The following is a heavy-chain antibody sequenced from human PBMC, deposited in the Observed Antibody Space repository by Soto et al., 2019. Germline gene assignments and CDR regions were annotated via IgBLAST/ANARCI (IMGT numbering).Heavy chain of an antibody. J-gene: IGHJ4*02. D-gene: IGHD3-16*01. V-gene: IGHV3-33*01. CDR1: GFTFSSYV. CDR2: IWYDGSNK. Sequence: QVQLVESGGGVVQPGRSLRLSCAASGFTFSSYVMHWVRQAPGKGLEWVAVIWYDGSNKYYADSVKGRFTISRDNSKNTLYLQMNSLRAEDTAVYYCARPTSTVMDLDYWGQGTLVTVSS. CDR3: ARPTSTVMDLDY.